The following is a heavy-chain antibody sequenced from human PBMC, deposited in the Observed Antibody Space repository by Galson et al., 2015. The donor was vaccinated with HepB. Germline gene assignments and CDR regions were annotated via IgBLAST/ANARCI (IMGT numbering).Heavy chain of an antibody. V-gene: IGHV1-3*04. CDR2: IDTGNGHT. D-gene: IGHD1-26*01. J-gene: IGHJ4*02. CDR3: ARVVPPVAFDY. Sequence: SGYTFTRYRMHWVRQAPGQRLEWMGWIDTGNGHTKYSQKLQGRVTITRDTSASTAYMELRSLRSEDTAVYYCARVVPPVAFDYWGQGTLVTVSS. CDR1: GYTFTRYR.